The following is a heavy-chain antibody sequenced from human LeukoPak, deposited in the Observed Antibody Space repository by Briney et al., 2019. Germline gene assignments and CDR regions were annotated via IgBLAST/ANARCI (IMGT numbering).Heavy chain of an antibody. D-gene: IGHD3-10*01. J-gene: IGHJ3*01. Sequence: GGSLRLSCAASGFTFSSFSMNWVRQAPGKGLEWVAVIWYDGSNKYYADSVKGRFTISRDNSKNTLYLQMNSLRAEDTAVYYFSCHLVREVGGFDLWGQGTMVTVAS. CDR1: GFTFSSFS. CDR2: IWYDGSNK. CDR3: SCHLVREVGGFDL. V-gene: IGHV3-33*08.